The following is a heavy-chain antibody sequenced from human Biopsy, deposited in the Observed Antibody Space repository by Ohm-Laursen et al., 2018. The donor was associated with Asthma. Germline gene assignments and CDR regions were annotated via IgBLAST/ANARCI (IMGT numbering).Heavy chain of an antibody. CDR2: IIPVFGTS. V-gene: IGHV1-69*13. J-gene: IGHJ6*02. CDR1: GGTFSRYA. D-gene: IGHD4-17*01. Sequence: SVKVSCKASGGTFSRYAISWVRQAPGQGLEWMGGIIPVFGTSNYAQKFQGRVTFTADGSTSSAYMELSSLTSGDSAVYYCAREVSTVDYGYYYFAMDVWGQGTAVTVSS. CDR3: AREVSTVDYGYYYFAMDV.